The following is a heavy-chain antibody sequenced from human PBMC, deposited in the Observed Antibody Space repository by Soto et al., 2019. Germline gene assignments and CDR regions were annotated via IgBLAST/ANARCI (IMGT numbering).Heavy chain of an antibody. CDR2: ISGSGGST. CDR3: AKDLRCSGGSCYWYYYYGMDV. J-gene: IGHJ6*02. V-gene: IGHV3-23*01. CDR1: GFTFSSYA. Sequence: PGGSLRLSCAASGFTFSSYAMSWVRQAPGKGLEWVSAISGSGGSTYYADSVKGRFTTSRDNSKNTLYLQMNSLRAEDTAVYYCAKDLRCSGGSCYWYYYYGMDVWGQGTTVTVSS. D-gene: IGHD2-15*01.